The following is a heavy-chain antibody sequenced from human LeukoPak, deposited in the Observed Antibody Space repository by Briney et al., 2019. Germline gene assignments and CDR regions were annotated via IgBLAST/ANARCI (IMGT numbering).Heavy chain of an antibody. J-gene: IGHJ4*02. V-gene: IGHV1-18*01. CDR3: ARDEVRTTPDY. Sequence: ASVKVSCKASGYSFTSYAISWVRQAPGQGLEWMGWINTYNGDTNYVQKLQGRFTMTTDTSTTTAYMELRSLSSDATAVYYCARDEVRTTPDYWGQGTLVTVSS. CDR1: GYSFTSYA. D-gene: IGHD1-1*01. CDR2: INTYNGDT.